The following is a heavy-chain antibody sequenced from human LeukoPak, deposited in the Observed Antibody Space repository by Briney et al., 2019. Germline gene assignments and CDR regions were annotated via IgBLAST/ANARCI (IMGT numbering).Heavy chain of an antibody. J-gene: IGHJ4*02. Sequence: MSSETLSLTCAVYGGSFSGYYWSWIRQPPGKGLEWIGEINHSGSTNYNPSPKSRVTISVDTSKNQFSLKLSSVTAADTAVYHCARGPRYCSGGSCLDYWGQGTLVTVSS. D-gene: IGHD2-15*01. CDR1: GGSFSGYY. V-gene: IGHV4-34*01. CDR2: INHSGST. CDR3: ARGPRYCSGGSCLDY.